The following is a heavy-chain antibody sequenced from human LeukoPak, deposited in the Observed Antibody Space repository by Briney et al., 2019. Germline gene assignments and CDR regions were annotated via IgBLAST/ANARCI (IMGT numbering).Heavy chain of an antibody. CDR2: VRGSGGGT. V-gene: IGHV3-23*01. CDR3: AKEPATRWLATFDY. J-gene: IGHJ4*02. CDR1: GFTYSSCA. Sequence: GGSLRLSCTASGFTYSSCAMSWVRQAPGKGLEWVSTVRGSGGGTYYADSVKGRFTISRDNSKNTLYLQMNSLRAEDTAVYYCAKEPATRWLATFDYWGQGTLVTVSS. D-gene: IGHD6-19*01.